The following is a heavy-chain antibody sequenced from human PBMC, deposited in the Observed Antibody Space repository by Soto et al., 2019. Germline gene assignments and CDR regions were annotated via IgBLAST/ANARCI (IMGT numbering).Heavy chain of an antibody. V-gene: IGHV3-23*01. J-gene: IGHJ3*02. D-gene: IGHD3-22*01. Sequence: EVQLLESGGGLVQPGGSLRLACAASGFTFRSYAMSWVRQAPGKGLEWVAVISGSGGSTHYADSVKGRFTISRDNSKNTLYLQMNSLRAEDTAVYYCAKLLLPPPMSDDSSGYNAFDICGQGTMVTFSS. CDR1: GFTFRSYA. CDR3: AKLLLPPPMSDDSSGYNAFDI. CDR2: ISGSGGST.